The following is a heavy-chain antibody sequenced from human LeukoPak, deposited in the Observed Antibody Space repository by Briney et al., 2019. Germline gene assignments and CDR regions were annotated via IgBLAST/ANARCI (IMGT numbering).Heavy chain of an antibody. CDR2: IIPIFGTA. J-gene: IGHJ5*02. Sequence: ASVKVSCKASGGTFSNYAISWVRQAPGQGLEWMGGIIPIFGTANYAQKFQGRVTITTDESTSTAYMELSSLRSEDTAVYYCARAVAAHNWFDPWGQGTLVTVSS. V-gene: IGHV1-69*05. CDR1: GGTFSNYA. D-gene: IGHD6-19*01. CDR3: ARAVAAHNWFDP.